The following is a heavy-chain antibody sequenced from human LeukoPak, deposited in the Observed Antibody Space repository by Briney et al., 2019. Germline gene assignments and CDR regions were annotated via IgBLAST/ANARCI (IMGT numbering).Heavy chain of an antibody. D-gene: IGHD5-24*01. CDR1: GYTFTSYD. CDR2: MNPNSGNT. J-gene: IGHJ4*02. V-gene: IGHV1-8*01. Sequence: ASVTVSCKASGYTFTSYDINWVRQAPGQGLEWMGWMNPNSGNTGYAQKCQGRVTMTRNNSISTAYMELSSLRSEDTAVYYCARMARRWLQLRVFDYWGQGTLVTVSS. CDR3: ARMARRWLQLRVFDY.